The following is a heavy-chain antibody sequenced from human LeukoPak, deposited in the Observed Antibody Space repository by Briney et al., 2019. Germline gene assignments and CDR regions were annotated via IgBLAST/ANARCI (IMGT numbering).Heavy chain of an antibody. Sequence: ASVKVSCKASGYTFTSYYVHWVRQAPGQGLEWMGIINPSGGSTSYAQKFQGRVTMTRDTSTSTVYMELSSLRSEDTAVYYCARAPPRIVVVPAATLPDYWGQGTLVTVSS. D-gene: IGHD2-2*01. V-gene: IGHV1-46*01. J-gene: IGHJ4*02. CDR2: INPSGGST. CDR3: ARAPPRIVVVPAATLPDY. CDR1: GYTFTSYY.